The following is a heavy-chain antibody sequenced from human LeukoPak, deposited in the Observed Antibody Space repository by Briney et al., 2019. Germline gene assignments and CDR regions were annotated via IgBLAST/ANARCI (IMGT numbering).Heavy chain of an antibody. V-gene: IGHV3-7*03. CDR2: IDQDGSEK. D-gene: IGHD1-26*01. J-gene: IGHJ4*02. CDR3: AREDGIVGSTSAFDF. CDR1: RFTFTNYW. Sequence: GGSLRLSCAASRFTFTNYWMTWVRQAPGKGLEWVANIDQDGSEKYYVDSVRGRFTVSRDNAENSLYLQMNSLRAEDTAIYYCAREDGIVGSTSAFDFWGQGTLVTVST.